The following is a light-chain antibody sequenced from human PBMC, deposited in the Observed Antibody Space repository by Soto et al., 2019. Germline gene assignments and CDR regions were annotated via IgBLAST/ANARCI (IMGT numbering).Light chain of an antibody. CDR2: GGS. CDR1: SSDVGSYNL. J-gene: IGLJ1*01. V-gene: IGLV2-23*01. CDR3: CSYAGISTSNYV. Sequence: QSALTQPASVSGSPGQSITISCTGTSSDVGSYNLVSWYQQHPGKAPKLMIYGGSKRPSGVSNRFSDSKSGNTASLTISGLQADDEADYYSCSYAGISTSNYVCGPGTKVTVL.